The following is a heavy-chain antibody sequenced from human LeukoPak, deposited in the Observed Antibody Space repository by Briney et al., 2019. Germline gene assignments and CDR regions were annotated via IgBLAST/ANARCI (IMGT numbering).Heavy chain of an antibody. CDR1: GFTFSSYG. CDR2: IRYDGSNK. Sequence: PGGSLRLSCAASGFTFSSYGMHWVRQAPGKGLEWVAFIRYDGSNKYYADSVKGRFTISRDNSKNTLYLQMNSLRAEDTAVYYCARFVVVVAATDYWGQGTVVTVSS. CDR3: ARFVVVVAATDY. J-gene: IGHJ4*02. D-gene: IGHD2-15*01. V-gene: IGHV3-30*02.